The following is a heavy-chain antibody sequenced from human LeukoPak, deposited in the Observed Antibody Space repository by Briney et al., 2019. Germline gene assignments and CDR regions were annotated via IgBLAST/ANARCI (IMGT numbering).Heavy chain of an antibody. Sequence: SGGSLRLSCAASGFTFSSYAMSWVRQAPGKGLEWVSAISGSGGSTYYADSVKGRFTISRDNSKNTLYLQMNSLRAEDTAVYYCARDRAGGSYWFDPWGQGTLVTVSS. V-gene: IGHV3-23*01. D-gene: IGHD1-26*01. CDR3: ARDRAGGSYWFDP. J-gene: IGHJ5*02. CDR1: GFTFSSYA. CDR2: ISGSGGST.